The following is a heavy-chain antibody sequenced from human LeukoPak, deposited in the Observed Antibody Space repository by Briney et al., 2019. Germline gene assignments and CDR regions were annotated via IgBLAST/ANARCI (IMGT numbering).Heavy chain of an antibody. J-gene: IGHJ4*02. CDR1: GFTFSSYA. CDR2: ISGSGGST. CDR3: ARDNLAVAVGFDY. D-gene: IGHD6-19*01. Sequence: GGSLRLSCAAFGFTFSSYAMSWVRQAPGKGLEWVSAISGSGGSTYYADSVKGRFTISRDNSKNTLYLQMNSLRAEDTAVYYCARDNLAVAVGFDYWGQGTLVTVSS. V-gene: IGHV3-23*01.